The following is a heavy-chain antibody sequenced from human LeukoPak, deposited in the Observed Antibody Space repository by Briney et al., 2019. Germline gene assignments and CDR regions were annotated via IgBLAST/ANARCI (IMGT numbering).Heavy chain of an antibody. CDR1: GFTFSSYG. D-gene: IGHD3/OR15-3a*01. V-gene: IGHV3-33*01. Sequence: PGGSLRLSCAASGFTFSSYGMHWVRQAPGKGLEWVAVIWYDGSNKYYADSVKGRFTISRDNSKNTLYLQMNSLRAEDTAVYYCARGPGTGWYWYFDLWGRGTLVTVSS. J-gene: IGHJ2*01. CDR2: IWYDGSNK. CDR3: ARGPGTGWYWYFDL.